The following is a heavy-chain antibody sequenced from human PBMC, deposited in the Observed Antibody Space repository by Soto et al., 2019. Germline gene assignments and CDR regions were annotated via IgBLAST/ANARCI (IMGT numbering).Heavy chain of an antibody. J-gene: IGHJ6*02. D-gene: IGHD1-20*01. V-gene: IGHV1-18*01. CDR2: ISAYNGNT. CDR1: NYTFTSYG. Sequence: GASVKVSCKASNYTFTSYGISWVRRAPGQGLEWMGWISAYNGNTNYAQKLQGRVTMTTDTSTNTAYMEVRSLRSDDTAVYYCATYHLNSYYYGMDVWGQGTTVTVSS. CDR3: ATYHLNSYYYGMDV.